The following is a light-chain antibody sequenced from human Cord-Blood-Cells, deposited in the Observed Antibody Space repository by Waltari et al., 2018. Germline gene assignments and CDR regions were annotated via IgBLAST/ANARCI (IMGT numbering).Light chain of an antibody. CDR1: SRDVADYNY. Sequence: QSALTQPPSASGSPGQSVTISCPGTSRDVADYNYASWYQHPPGKAPKLMIYEDSKRPSGVPDRSSGSKSGNTASLTVSGLQAEDEADYYCSSYAGSNNLVFGGGTKLTVL. CDR2: EDS. CDR3: SSYAGSNNLV. J-gene: IGLJ2*01. V-gene: IGLV2-8*01.